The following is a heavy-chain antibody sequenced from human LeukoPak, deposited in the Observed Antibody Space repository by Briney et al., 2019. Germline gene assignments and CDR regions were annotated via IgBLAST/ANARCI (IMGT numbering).Heavy chain of an antibody. CDR3: ARAISDYDASDV. Sequence: GGSLRLSCAASGFTFSSYSMNWVRQAPGKGLEWVSSISSSSTFIYYADSVKGRFTISRDNAKNSLYLQMNSLRAEDTAVYYCARAISDYDASDVWGQGTMVTVSS. J-gene: IGHJ3*01. CDR1: GFTFSSYS. V-gene: IGHV3-21*01. CDR2: ISSSSTFI. D-gene: IGHD6-25*01.